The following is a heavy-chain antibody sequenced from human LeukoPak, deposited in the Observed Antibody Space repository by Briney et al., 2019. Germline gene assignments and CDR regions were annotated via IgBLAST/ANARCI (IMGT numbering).Heavy chain of an antibody. J-gene: IGHJ4*02. CDR3: ASEGGRGEGVDY. Sequence: SVKVSCKASGGTFSSYAISWVRQAPGQGLEWMGRIIPILGIANYAQKFQGRVTITADKSTSTAYMELSSLRSEDTAVYYCASEGGRGEGVDYWGQGTLVTVSS. CDR1: GGTFSSYA. CDR2: IIPILGIA. V-gene: IGHV1-69*04. D-gene: IGHD3-16*01.